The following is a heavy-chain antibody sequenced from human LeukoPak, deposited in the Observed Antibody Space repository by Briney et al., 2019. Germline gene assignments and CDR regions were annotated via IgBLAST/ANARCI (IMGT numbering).Heavy chain of an antibody. CDR3: AKSGLCYCSSTSCSTPFDY. J-gene: IGHJ4*02. Sequence: GRSLRLSCAASGFTFDDYAMHWVRQAPGKGLEWVSGISWNSGSIGYADSVKGRFTISRDNAKNSLYLQMNSLRAEDTALYYCAKSGLCYCSSTSCSTPFDYWGQGTLVTVSS. CDR1: GFTFDDYA. V-gene: IGHV3-9*01. D-gene: IGHD2-2*01. CDR2: ISWNSGSI.